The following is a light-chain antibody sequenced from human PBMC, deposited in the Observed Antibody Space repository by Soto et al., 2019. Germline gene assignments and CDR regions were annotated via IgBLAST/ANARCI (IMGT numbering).Light chain of an antibody. J-gene: IGKJ2*01. CDR3: QQYGRSPYT. CDR1: QTASSGH. CDR2: DAS. Sequence: EIVLTQSPGALSLSPGERATLSCRASQTASSGHLAWYQQKPGQAPRLLIYDASSRATGISDRFSGSGSGTDFTLTISRLEPEDFAVYYCQQYGRSPYTFGQGTKVEIK. V-gene: IGKV3-20*01.